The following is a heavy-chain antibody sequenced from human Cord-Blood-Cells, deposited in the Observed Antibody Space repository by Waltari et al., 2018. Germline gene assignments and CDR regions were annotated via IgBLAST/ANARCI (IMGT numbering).Heavy chain of an antibody. D-gene: IGHD3-3*01. CDR1: SYA. CDR2: ISGSGGST. CDR3: AKARYDFWSGYYAFDI. Sequence: SYAMSWVRQAPGKGLEWVSAISGSGGSTYYADSVKGRFTISRDNSKNTLYLQMNSLRAEDTAVYYCAKARYDFWSGYYAFDIWGQGTMVTVSS. J-gene: IGHJ3*02. V-gene: IGHV3-23*01.